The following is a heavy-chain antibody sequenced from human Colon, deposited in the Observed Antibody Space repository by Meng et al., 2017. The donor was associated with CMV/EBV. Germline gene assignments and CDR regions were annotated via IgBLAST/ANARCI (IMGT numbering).Heavy chain of an antibody. J-gene: IGHJ4*02. Sequence: VCSNSPAWNLFWQSPSRGLESLARTYYRSNCYNDYAVSVKSRITITPDTSKNQFSLQLNSVTPDDTAVYYCARVYGGNSGVAKPFDYWGQGTLVTVSS. D-gene: IGHD4-23*01. CDR1: VCSNSPA. V-gene: IGHV6-1*01. CDR2: TYYRSNCYN. CDR3: ARVYGGNSGVAKPFDY.